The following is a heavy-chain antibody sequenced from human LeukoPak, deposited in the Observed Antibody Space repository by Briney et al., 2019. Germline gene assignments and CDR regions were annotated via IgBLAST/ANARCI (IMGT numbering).Heavy chain of an antibody. D-gene: IGHD6-19*01. CDR2: ISSDGSQR. CDR1: GFTFSSYA. Sequence: PGGSLRLSCAASGFTFSSYALHWVRQAPGKGLEWVAVISSDGSQRYYTDSVKGRFTISRDNFKDTLSLQMNSLRAEDTAMYYCASWGRYSTGCYSLPWGQGTLVTVSS. CDR3: ASWGRYSTGCYSLP. V-gene: IGHV3-30-3*01. J-gene: IGHJ5*02.